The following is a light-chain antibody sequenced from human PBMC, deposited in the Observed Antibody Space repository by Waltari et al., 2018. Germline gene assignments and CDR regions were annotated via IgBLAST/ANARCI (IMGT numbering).Light chain of an antibody. J-gene: IGLJ3*02. Sequence: QSALTQPASVSGSPRQSITISCTGTSSDIGCYDSVAWYQQHPGKAPKRMIHGVNGRPSGVSNRFSGSKSGNTASLTISGLQAEDEAVFYCSSYTSRATRVFGGGTKVTVL. V-gene: IGLV2-14*03. CDR3: SSYTSRATRV. CDR2: GVN. CDR1: SSDIGCYDS.